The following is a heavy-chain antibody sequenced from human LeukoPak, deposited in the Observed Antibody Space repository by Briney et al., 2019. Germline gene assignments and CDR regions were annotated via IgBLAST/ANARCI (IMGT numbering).Heavy chain of an antibody. Sequence: PGGSLRLSCAASGFTFSSYAMSWVRQAPGKGLEWVSAISGSGGSTYYADSVKGRFTISRDNSKNTLYLQMNSLRAEDTAVYYCAKDETTYYDFWSGHDAFDIWGRGTMVTVSS. CDR1: GFTFSSYA. V-gene: IGHV3-23*01. D-gene: IGHD3-3*01. CDR3: AKDETTYYDFWSGHDAFDI. J-gene: IGHJ3*02. CDR2: ISGSGGST.